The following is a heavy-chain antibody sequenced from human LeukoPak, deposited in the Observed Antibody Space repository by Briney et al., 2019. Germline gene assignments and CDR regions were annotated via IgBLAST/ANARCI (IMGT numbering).Heavy chain of an antibody. CDR3: ARRGTPNAFDL. CDR2: IRYDGSNK. V-gene: IGHV3-30*02. Sequence: PGGSLRLSCAASGFTFSSYGMYWVRQAPGKGLEWVAFIRYDGSNKYYADSVKGRFTISRDNSKNTMYLQMNNLRAEDTAVYYCARRGTPNAFDLWGQGTMVTVSS. D-gene: IGHD3-16*01. J-gene: IGHJ3*01. CDR1: GFTFSSYG.